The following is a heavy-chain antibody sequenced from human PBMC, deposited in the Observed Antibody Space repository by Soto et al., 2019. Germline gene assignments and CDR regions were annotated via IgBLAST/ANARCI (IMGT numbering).Heavy chain of an antibody. Sequence: SVKVSCKASGGTFSSYVISWVRQAPGQGLEWMGGIIPIFGTANYAQKFQGRVTITADKSTSTAYMELSSLRSEDTAVYYCARDRIECSSTSCYTYAYYGMDVWGQGTTVTVSS. CDR2: IIPIFGTA. V-gene: IGHV1-69*06. D-gene: IGHD2-2*02. CDR3: ARDRIECSSTSCYTYAYYGMDV. CDR1: GGTFSSYV. J-gene: IGHJ6*02.